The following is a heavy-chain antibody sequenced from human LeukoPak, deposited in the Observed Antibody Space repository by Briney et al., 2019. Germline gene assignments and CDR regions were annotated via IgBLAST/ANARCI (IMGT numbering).Heavy chain of an antibody. CDR2: ISTSSSTI. D-gene: IGHD4-17*01. CDR3: ARDPFYGDADFDH. Sequence: GGSLRLSCAASGFTFSSYSMNWVRQAPGKGLEWVSYISTSSSTIYYADSVEGRFTISRDNAKNSLYLQMNSLRVEDTAVYYCARDPFYGDADFDHWGQGALVTVSS. CDR1: GFTFSSYS. J-gene: IGHJ4*02. V-gene: IGHV3-48*01.